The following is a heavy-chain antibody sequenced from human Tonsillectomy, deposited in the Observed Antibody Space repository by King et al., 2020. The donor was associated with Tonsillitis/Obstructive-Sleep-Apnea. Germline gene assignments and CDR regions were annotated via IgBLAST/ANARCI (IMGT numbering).Heavy chain of an antibody. CDR3: ARDSNDALDI. Sequence: VQLVESGGGLVKPGGSLRLSCAASGFIFSSYSMNWVRQAPGKGLEWVSSISVSSSYIYYADSVKGRFNISRDNAKNSLYLQMNSRRDEDTAVYDWARDSNDALDIWVQGTMVTVSS. J-gene: IGHJ3*02. CDR2: ISVSSSYI. V-gene: IGHV3-21*01. CDR1: GFIFSSYS.